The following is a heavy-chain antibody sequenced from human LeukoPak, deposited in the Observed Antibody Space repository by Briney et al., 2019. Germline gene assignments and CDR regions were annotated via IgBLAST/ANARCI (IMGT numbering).Heavy chain of an antibody. D-gene: IGHD6-13*01. CDR2: IYPGDSDT. Sequence: GESLKISCKCSGYSFTSYWIGWVRQMPGKGLEWMGIIYPGDSDTRYSPSFQGQVTISADKSISTAYLQWSSLKASDTAMYYCATLPALIAAPFDYWGQGTLVTVSS. V-gene: IGHV5-51*01. CDR3: ATLPALIAAPFDY. J-gene: IGHJ4*02. CDR1: GYSFTSYW.